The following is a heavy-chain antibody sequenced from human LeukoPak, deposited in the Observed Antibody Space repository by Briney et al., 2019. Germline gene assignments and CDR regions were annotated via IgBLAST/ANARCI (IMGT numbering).Heavy chain of an antibody. CDR3: ARLKGYCRGGSCYSYYFDY. Sequence: GGSLRLSCVASGFYFSNYWMHWVRQASGKGLVWVSGINSDGSSTRYADSVKGRFTISRDNAKNTLSLQMNSLRAEDTAVYKCARLKGYCRGGSCYSYYFDYWGQGALVTVSS. J-gene: IGHJ4*02. CDR2: INSDGSST. D-gene: IGHD2-15*01. CDR1: GFYFSNYW. V-gene: IGHV3-74*01.